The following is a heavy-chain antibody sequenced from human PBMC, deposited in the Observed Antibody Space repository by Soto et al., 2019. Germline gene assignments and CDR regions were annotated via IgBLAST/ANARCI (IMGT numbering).Heavy chain of an antibody. D-gene: IGHD1-1*01. CDR3: ARPGETGTKDYYYYYMDV. CDR2: IYPGDSDT. V-gene: IGHV5-51*01. Sequence: GESLKISCKGSGYSFTSYWIGWVRQMPGKGLEWMGIIYPGDSDTRYSPSFQGQVTISADKSISTAYLQWSSLKASDTAMYYCARPGETGTKDYYYYYMDVWGKGTTVTVSS. CDR1: GYSFTSYW. J-gene: IGHJ6*03.